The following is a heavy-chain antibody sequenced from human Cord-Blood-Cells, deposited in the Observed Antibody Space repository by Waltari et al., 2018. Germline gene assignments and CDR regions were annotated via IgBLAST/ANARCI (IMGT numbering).Heavy chain of an antibody. J-gene: IGHJ4*02. CDR1: GGTFSSYA. CDR2: NIPMLGIA. CDR3: ARWKDWNDHVLDY. Sequence: QVQLVQSGAELKKPGSSVKVSCKASGGTFSSYALSWLRQAPGQGLEWMGGNIPMLGIANDAQKFQGRGTITADESTSTGYMGLSSLRSEDTDVYYCARWKDWNDHVLDYWGQGTLVTVSS. V-gene: IGHV1-69*04. D-gene: IGHD1-1*01.